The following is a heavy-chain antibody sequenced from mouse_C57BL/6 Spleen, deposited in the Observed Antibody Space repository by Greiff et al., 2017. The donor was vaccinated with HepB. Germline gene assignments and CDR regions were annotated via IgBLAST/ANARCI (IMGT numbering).Heavy chain of an antibody. CDR2: ISSGGDYI. CDR1: GFTFSSYA. V-gene: IGHV5-9-1*02. CDR3: TRDRGGFAY. Sequence: EVKLMESGEGLVKPGGSLKLSCAASGFTFSSYAMSWVRQTPEKRLEWVAYISSGGDYIYYADTVKGRFTISRDNARNNLYLQMSSLKSEDTAMYYCTRDRGGFAYWGQGTLVTVSA. J-gene: IGHJ3*01.